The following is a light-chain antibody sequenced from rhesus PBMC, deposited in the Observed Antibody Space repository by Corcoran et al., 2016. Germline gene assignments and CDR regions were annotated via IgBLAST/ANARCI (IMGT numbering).Light chain of an antibody. J-gene: IGKJ2*01. V-gene: IGKV1-33*02. Sequence: DIQMSQSPSSLSASLGDKVTINCQASQGISNALAWYQQKPGKAPKLLIYAASSLESGVPSRFSGSRSGTDFTLTITRLQPEDFATYYCQQGYSTPYSFGQGTKVEIK. CDR2: AAS. CDR1: QGISNA. CDR3: QQGYSTPYS.